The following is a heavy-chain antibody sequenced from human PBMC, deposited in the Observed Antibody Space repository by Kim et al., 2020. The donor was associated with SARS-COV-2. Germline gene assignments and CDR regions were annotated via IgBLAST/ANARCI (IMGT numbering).Heavy chain of an antibody. J-gene: IGHJ4*01. D-gene: IGHD3-10*02. Sequence: TSYAQKFRGRATMTSDTSASTVYMELSSLRSEDTAVYYCARVSRSVLAYWGQGTLVTVSS. CDR3: ARVSRSVLAY. CDR2: T. V-gene: IGHV1-46*01.